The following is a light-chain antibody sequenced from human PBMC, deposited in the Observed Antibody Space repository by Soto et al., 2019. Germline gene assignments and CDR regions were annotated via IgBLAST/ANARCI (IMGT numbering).Light chain of an antibody. V-gene: IGKV2-28*01. CDR1: QSLLDSNGYKY. CDR3: MQALQTPRT. Sequence: DLVMTQSPLSLPVTPGEPASISCRSSQSLLDSNGYKYLDWYLQKPGQSPQLLIYLGSNRASGVPDRFSGSGSGTDFTLKISRVEAEDVGVYYCMQALQTPRTFGQGTKLEIK. CDR2: LGS. J-gene: IGKJ2*01.